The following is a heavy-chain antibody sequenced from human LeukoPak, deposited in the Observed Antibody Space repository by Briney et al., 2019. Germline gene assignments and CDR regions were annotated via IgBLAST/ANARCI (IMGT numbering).Heavy chain of an antibody. CDR2: INTNTGNP. Sequence: ASVKVSCKASGYTFTSYYMHWVRQAPGQGLEWMGWINTNTGNPTYAQGFTGRFVFSLDTSVSTAYLQISSLKAEDTAVYYCARGFEYYYGSGSYWYYMDVWGKGTTVTVSS. D-gene: IGHD3-10*01. CDR1: GYTFTSYY. J-gene: IGHJ6*03. V-gene: IGHV7-4-1*02. CDR3: ARGFEYYYGSGSYWYYMDV.